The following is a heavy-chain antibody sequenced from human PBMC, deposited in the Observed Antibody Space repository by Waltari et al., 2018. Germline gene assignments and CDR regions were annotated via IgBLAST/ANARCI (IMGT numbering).Heavy chain of an antibody. CDR1: GGSISSSSYY. CDR2: IRSKAYGGTT. D-gene: IGHD3-3*01. V-gene: IGHV3-49*05. J-gene: IGHJ6*02. Sequence: LQLQESGPGLVKPSETLSLTCTVSGGSISSSSYYWGWIRQPPGKGREWVGFIRSKAYGGTTEYAASVKGRFTISRDDSKSIAYLQMNSLKTEDTAVYYCTRPSYDFWVVNYYGMDVWGQGTTVTVSS. CDR3: TRPSYDFWVVNYYGMDV.